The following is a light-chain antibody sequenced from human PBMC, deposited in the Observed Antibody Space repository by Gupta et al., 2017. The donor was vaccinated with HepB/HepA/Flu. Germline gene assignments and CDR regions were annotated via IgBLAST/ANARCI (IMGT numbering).Light chain of an antibody. Sequence: DIQLTQSPSFLSASVGDRVTITCRASQGISRFLAWYQQKPGKAPNLLIYLASTLKSGVPSRFSGSGSGTEFTLTISSLQPEDFATYYCQQRHSYPWTFGQGTKVEIK. V-gene: IGKV1-9*01. CDR2: LAS. J-gene: IGKJ1*01. CDR3: QQRHSYPWT. CDR1: QGISRF.